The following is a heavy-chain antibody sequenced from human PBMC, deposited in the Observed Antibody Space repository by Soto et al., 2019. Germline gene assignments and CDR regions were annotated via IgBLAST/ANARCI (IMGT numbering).Heavy chain of an antibody. CDR3: ARVSEGGSYYGGLDY. D-gene: IGHD1-26*01. J-gene: IGHJ4*02. CDR1: GFTFSSYG. Sequence: QVQLVESGGGVVQPGRSLRLSCAASGFTFSSYGMHWVRQAPGKGLEWVAVIWYDGSNKYYADSVKGRFTISRDNSKKTLYLQMNSLRAEETAVYYCARVSEGGSYYGGLDYWGQGTLVTVSS. CDR2: IWYDGSNK. V-gene: IGHV3-33*01.